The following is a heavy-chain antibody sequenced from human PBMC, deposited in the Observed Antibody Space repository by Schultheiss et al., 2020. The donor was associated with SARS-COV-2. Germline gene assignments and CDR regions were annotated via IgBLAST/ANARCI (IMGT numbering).Heavy chain of an antibody. CDR2: IYYSGST. CDR1: GGSFSGYY. J-gene: IGHJ5*02. CDR3: ARSYYYGSGSHSP. D-gene: IGHD3-10*01. V-gene: IGHV4-34*01. Sequence: SQTLSLTCAVYGGSFSGYYWSWIRQPPGKGLEWIGYIYYSGSTYYNPSLKSRVTISVDKSKNQFALKLSSVTAADTAVYYCARSYYYGSGSHSPWGQGTLVTVYS.